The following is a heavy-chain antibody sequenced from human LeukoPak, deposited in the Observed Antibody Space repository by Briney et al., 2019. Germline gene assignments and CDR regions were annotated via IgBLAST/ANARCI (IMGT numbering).Heavy chain of an antibody. D-gene: IGHD6-19*01. CDR3: ARDSSIAVAGTLVYI. J-gene: IGHJ6*04. Sequence: PGGSLRLSCAASGFTFSSCEMNWVRQAPGKGLEWVSYISSSGSTIYYADSVKGRFTISRDNAKNSLYLQMNSLRAEDTAVYYCARDSSIAVAGTLVYIWGKGTTVTVSS. V-gene: IGHV3-48*03. CDR1: GFTFSSCE. CDR2: ISSSGSTI.